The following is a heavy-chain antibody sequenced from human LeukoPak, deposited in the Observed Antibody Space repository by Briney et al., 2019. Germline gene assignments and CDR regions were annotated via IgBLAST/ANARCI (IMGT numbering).Heavy chain of an antibody. CDR1: GFTFSSYA. V-gene: IGHV3-23*01. Sequence: PGGSLRLSCAASGFTFSSYAMTWVRQAPDKGLEWVSAISGSDGSTYYADSVKGRFHISRDDSQNTLYLQMNSLSAEDTAVYYCAKVETSGGANCYALDYWGQGTLVTVSS. CDR2: ISGSDGST. CDR3: AKVETSGGANCYALDY. J-gene: IGHJ4*02. D-gene: IGHD2-2*01.